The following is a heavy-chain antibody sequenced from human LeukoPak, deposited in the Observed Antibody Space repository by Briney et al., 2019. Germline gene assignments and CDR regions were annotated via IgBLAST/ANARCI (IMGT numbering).Heavy chain of an antibody. D-gene: IGHD5-24*01. CDR3: AKDSWGWLQFYFDY. Sequence: GGSLRLSCAASGFTFSSYAMTWVRQAPGKGREWVSGISGSGGSAYYADSVRGRFTISRDNSKNTLYLQMNSLRAEDTAVYYCAKDSWGWLQFYFDYWGQGTLVTVSS. J-gene: IGHJ4*01. CDR2: ISGSGGSA. V-gene: IGHV3-23*01. CDR1: GFTFSSYA.